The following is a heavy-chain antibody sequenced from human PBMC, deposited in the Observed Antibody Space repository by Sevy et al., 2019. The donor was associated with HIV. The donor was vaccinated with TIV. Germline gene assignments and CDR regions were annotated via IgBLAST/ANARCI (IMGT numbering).Heavy chain of an antibody. CDR3: AREEGEWLRFNLYYYYGMDV. Sequence: GGSLRLSCAASGFTFSSYAMHWVSQAPGKGLEWVAVISYDGSNKNYADSVKGRFTISRDNSKNTLYLQMNSLRAEDTAVYYCAREEGEWLRFNLYYYYGMDVWGQGTTVTVSS. V-gene: IGHV3-30-3*01. D-gene: IGHD5-12*01. CDR2: ISYDGSNK. CDR1: GFTFSSYA. J-gene: IGHJ6*02.